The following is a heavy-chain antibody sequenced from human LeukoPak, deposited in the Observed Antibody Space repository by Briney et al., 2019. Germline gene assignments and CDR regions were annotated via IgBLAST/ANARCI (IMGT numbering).Heavy chain of an antibody. CDR1: GFSLSGYW. J-gene: IGHJ4*02. CDR2: LHADGVEQ. Sequence: GGSLRLSCAASGFSLSGYWMTWVRQAPGKGLEWVARLHADGVEQNYVDSVTGRFTMSRNNAKNSLDLQMNSLRVEDTAVYYCARGGYSFDYLGQGTLVAVSS. D-gene: IGHD5-18*01. CDR3: ARGGYSFDY. V-gene: IGHV3-7*01.